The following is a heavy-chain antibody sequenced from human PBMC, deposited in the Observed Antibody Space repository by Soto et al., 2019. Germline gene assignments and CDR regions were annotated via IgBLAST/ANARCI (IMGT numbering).Heavy chain of an antibody. V-gene: IGHV3-30-3*01. D-gene: IGHD6-6*01. CDR2: ISYDGSNK. CDR3: ARDLSSIAARTFDYYYGMDV. J-gene: IGHJ6*02. Sequence: GGSLRLSCAASGFTFSSYAMHWVRQAPGKGLEWVAVISYDGSNKYYADSVKGRFTISRDNSKNTLYLQMNSLRAEDTAVYYCARDLSSIAARTFDYYYGMDVWGQGTTVTVSS. CDR1: GFTFSSYA.